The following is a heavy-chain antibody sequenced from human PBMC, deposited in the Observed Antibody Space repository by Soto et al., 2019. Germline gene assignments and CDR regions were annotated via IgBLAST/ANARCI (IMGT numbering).Heavy chain of an antibody. J-gene: IGHJ4*02. V-gene: IGHV1-69*06. Sequence: QVQLVQSGAEVMKPGSSVKVSCKTSGVTFNTFAISWVRQAPGQGLEYMGGIIPVLGPANYAQRFQGRVTITADKSTSTAYLELSNLTSEDTAVYYCARAAKRYFDYWGQGTLVTVSS. CDR1: GVTFNTFA. CDR3: ARAAKRYFDY. CDR2: IIPVLGPA.